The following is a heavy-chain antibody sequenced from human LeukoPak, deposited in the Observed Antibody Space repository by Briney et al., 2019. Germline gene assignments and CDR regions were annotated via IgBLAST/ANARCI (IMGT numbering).Heavy chain of an antibody. J-gene: IGHJ5*02. Sequence: PGGSLRLSCEGSGFKFNGYAMSWVRQAPGKGLEWVAVISYDGSNKYYADSVKGRFTISRDNSKNTLYLQMNSLRAEDTAVYYCAKDLGYCSGGSCSNWFDPWGQGTLVTVSS. V-gene: IGHV3-30*18. CDR3: AKDLGYCSGGSCSNWFDP. CDR2: ISYDGSNK. CDR1: GFKFNGYA. D-gene: IGHD2-15*01.